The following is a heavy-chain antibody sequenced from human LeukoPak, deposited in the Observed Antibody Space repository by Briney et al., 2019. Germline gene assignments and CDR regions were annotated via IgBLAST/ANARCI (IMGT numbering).Heavy chain of an antibody. D-gene: IGHD1-1*01. V-gene: IGHV4-61*02. Sequence: PSETLSLTCTVSGVSITSGSYYWSWVRQPAGKGLEWIGRIYTSGSTNYNPSLKSRVTISIDTSKNQFSLKLNSVTAADTAVYYCARDTKNWGQGTLVTVSS. CDR3: ARDTKN. CDR1: GVSITSGSYY. J-gene: IGHJ4*02. CDR2: IYTSGST.